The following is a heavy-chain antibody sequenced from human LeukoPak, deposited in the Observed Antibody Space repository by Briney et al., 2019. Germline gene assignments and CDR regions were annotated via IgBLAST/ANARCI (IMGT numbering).Heavy chain of an antibody. CDR1: GFTFSSYD. Sequence: GGSLRLSCAASGFTFSSYDMHWVRQATGKGLDWVSPISTAGDTYYPGSVKGRFTISRENAKNSLYLQMNSLRAGDTAVYYCAKEVEGDSYYFDYWGQGTLVTVSS. V-gene: IGHV3-13*01. CDR3: AKEVEGDSYYFDY. D-gene: IGHD2-21*02. CDR2: ISTAGDT. J-gene: IGHJ4*02.